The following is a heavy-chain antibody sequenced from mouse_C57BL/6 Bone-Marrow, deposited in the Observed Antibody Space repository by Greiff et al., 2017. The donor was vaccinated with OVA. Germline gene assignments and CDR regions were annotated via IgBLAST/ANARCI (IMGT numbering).Heavy chain of an antibody. CDR2: INPSNGGT. Sequence: QVQLQQPGTELVKPGASVKLSCKASGYTFTSYWMHWVKQRPGQGLEWIGNINPSNGGTNYNEKFKSKATLTVDKSSSTAYMQLSSLTSEDSAVYYCARSPPFYDYDKGFDYWGQGTTLTVSS. J-gene: IGHJ2*01. V-gene: IGHV1-53*01. CDR1: GYTFTSYW. CDR3: ARSPPFYDYDKGFDY. D-gene: IGHD2-4*01.